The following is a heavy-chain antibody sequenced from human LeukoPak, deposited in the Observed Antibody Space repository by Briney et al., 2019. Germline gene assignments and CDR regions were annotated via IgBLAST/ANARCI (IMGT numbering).Heavy chain of an antibody. J-gene: IGHJ5*02. V-gene: IGHV4-59*01. D-gene: IGHD4-17*01. CDR2: ISDSGST. Sequence: PSETLSLTCTVSGGSITGYYWTWLRQPPGKGLDWIGYISDSGSTNYNPSLKSRVTMSVDSSNTEFSLRLNSVTAADTAVYYCARVFRGAVTSNWFDPWGQGTLVTVSS. CDR1: GGSITGYY. CDR3: ARVFRGAVTSNWFDP.